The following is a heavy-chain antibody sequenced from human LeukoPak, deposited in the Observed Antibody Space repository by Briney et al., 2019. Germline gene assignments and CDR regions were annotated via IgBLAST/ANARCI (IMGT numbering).Heavy chain of an antibody. CDR2: ISSSSSYI. Sequence: PGGSLRLSCAASGFTFSSYSMNWVRQAPGKGLEWVSSISSSSSYIYYADSVKGRFTISRDNAKNSLYLQMNSLRAEDTAVYYCARDDYGDYVSGWFDPLGPGNPGHRLL. J-gene: IGHJ5*02. CDR1: GFTFSSYS. V-gene: IGHV3-21*01. CDR3: ARDDYGDYVSGWFDP. D-gene: IGHD4-17*01.